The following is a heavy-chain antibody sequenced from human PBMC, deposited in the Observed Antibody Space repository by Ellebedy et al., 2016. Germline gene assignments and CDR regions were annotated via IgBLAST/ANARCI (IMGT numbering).Heavy chain of an antibody. V-gene: IGHV4-39*07. CDR1: GGSISSYY. D-gene: IGHD3-10*01. CDR2: ISDRGTT. J-gene: IGHJ4*02. Sequence: SETLSLXCTVSGGSISSYYWSWIRQPPGKGLEWIASISDRGTTYYNPSLKSRATISLDTSKNQFSLRLNSLTAADTAIYYCARELRWFEEPRYDHWGQGTQVIVSS. CDR3: ARELRWFEEPRYDH.